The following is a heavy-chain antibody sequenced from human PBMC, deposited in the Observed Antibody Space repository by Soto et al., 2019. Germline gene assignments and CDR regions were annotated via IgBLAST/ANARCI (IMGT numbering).Heavy chain of an antibody. J-gene: IGHJ5*02. CDR2: IIPIFGTA. CDR1: GGTFSSYA. Sequence: SVKVSCKASGGTFSSYAISWVRQAPGQGLEWMGGIIPIFGTANYAQKFQGRVTITADESTSTAYMEPSSLRSEDTAVYYCARGDSGITIFGVVTNAYNWFDPWGQGTLVTVPQ. V-gene: IGHV1-69*13. D-gene: IGHD3-3*01. CDR3: ARGDSGITIFGVVTNAYNWFDP.